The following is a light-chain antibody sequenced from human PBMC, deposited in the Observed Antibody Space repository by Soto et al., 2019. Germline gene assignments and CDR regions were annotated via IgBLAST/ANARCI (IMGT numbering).Light chain of an antibody. CDR3: SSYTTSSTYV. V-gene: IGLV2-14*01. J-gene: IGLJ1*01. CDR2: DVS. CDR1: SSDVGGYNY. Sequence: QSVLTQPASVSGSPGQSITISCTGTSSDVGGYNYVAWYQQHPGKAPKVMIYDVSNRPSGVSNRFSGSKSGNTASLTISGLQAEDEADYYCSSYTTSSTYVFRTGTKVTVL.